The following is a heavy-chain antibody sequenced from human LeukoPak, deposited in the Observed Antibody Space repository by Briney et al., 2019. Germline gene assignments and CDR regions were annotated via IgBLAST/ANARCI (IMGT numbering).Heavy chain of an antibody. V-gene: IGHV3-23*01. CDR1: GFTFSSYG. CDR2: ISGSGGST. D-gene: IGHD1-26*01. Sequence: GGTLRLSCAASGFTFSSYGMSWVRQAPGKGLEWVSAISGSGGSTYYADSVKGRFTISRDNSKNTLYLQMNSLRAEDTAVYYCAKDAANSNSGSYWSDIDAFDIWGQGTMVTVSS. J-gene: IGHJ3*02. CDR3: AKDAANSNSGSYWSDIDAFDI.